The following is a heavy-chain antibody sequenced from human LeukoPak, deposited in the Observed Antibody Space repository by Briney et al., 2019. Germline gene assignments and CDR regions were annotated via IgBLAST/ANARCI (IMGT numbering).Heavy chain of an antibody. CDR3: ARVHGYNYGYYFDY. CDR2: VYYSGST. D-gene: IGHD5-24*01. CDR1: GGSISTYY. J-gene: IGHJ4*02. Sequence: PSETLSLTCTVSGGSISTYYWSWIRQPPGKGLEWIGYVYYSGSTNYNPSLKSRVTISADTSKNQFSLRLSSVTAADTAVYYCARVHGYNYGYYFDYWGQGTLVTVSS. V-gene: IGHV4-59*01.